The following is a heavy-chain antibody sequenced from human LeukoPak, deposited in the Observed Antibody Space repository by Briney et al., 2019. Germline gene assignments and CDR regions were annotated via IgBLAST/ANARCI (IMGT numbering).Heavy chain of an antibody. CDR1: GFTFSSYG. Sequence: GGSLRLSCAASGFTFSSYGMSWVRQAPGKGLEWVSAISGCGGSTYYADSVKGRFTISRDNSKNTLYLQMNSLRAEDTAVYYCAKVSVAGLSGDYWGQGTLVTVSS. J-gene: IGHJ4*02. CDR3: AKVSVAGLSGDY. D-gene: IGHD6-19*01. CDR2: ISGCGGST. V-gene: IGHV3-23*01.